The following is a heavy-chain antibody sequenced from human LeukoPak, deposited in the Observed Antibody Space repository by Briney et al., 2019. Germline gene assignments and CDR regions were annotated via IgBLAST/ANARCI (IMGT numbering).Heavy chain of an antibody. V-gene: IGHV3-23*01. D-gene: IGHD1-26*01. J-gene: IGHJ3*02. CDR1: GFTFSSYA. CDR2: ISGSGGST. Sequence: GGSLRLSCAASGFTFSSYAMSWVRQAPGKGLEGVSDISGSGGSTYYADSVKGRFAISRDNSKNTLYLQMNSLRAEDTAVYYCAQVGATGAAFDIWGQGTMVTVSS. CDR3: AQVGATGAAFDI.